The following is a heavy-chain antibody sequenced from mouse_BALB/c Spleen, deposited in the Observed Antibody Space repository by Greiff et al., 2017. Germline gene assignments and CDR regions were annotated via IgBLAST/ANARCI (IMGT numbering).Heavy chain of an antibody. J-gene: IGHJ4*01. V-gene: IGHV3-2*02. CDR3: ARGGGLYYDRPMDY. CDR1: GYSITSDYA. D-gene: IGHD2-4*01. Sequence: EVKLLESGPGLVKPSQSLSLTCTVTGYSITSDYAWNWIRQFPGNKLEWMGYISYSGSTSYNPSLKSRISITRDTSKNQFFLQLNSVTTEDTATYYCARGGGLYYDRPMDYWGQGTSVTVSS. CDR2: ISYSGST.